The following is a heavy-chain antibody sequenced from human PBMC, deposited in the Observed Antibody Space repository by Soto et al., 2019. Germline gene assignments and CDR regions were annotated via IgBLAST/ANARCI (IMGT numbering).Heavy chain of an antibody. V-gene: IGHV3-33*01. CDR1: GFTFSSYG. D-gene: IGHD1-7*01. CDR3: AREGPLFEGTSTFQH. Sequence: GGSLRLSCAASGFTFSSYGMHWVRQAPGKGLEWVAVIWYDGSNKYYADSVKGRFTISRDNSKNTLYLQMNSLRAEDTAVYYCAREGPLFEGTSTFQHWGQGTLVTVSS. J-gene: IGHJ1*01. CDR2: IWYDGSNK.